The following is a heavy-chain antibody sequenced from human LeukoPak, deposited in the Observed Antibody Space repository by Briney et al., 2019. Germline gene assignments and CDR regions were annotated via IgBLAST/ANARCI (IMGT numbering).Heavy chain of an antibody. D-gene: IGHD3-9*01. CDR1: GGSISSGSYY. CDR2: IYTSGST. J-gene: IGHJ4*02. V-gene: IGHV4-61*02. Sequence: SETLSLTCTVSGGSISSGSYYWSWIRQPAGKGLEWIGRIYTSGSTNYNPSPKSRVTISVDTSKSQFSLKLSSVTAADTAVYYCARGLLRYFDWLLSEFDYWGQGTLVTVSS. CDR3: ARGLLRYFDWLLSEFDY.